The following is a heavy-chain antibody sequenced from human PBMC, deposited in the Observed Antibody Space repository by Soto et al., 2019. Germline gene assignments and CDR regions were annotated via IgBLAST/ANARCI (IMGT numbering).Heavy chain of an antibody. CDR3: ASCWLRERFYY. D-gene: IGHD5-12*01. V-gene: IGHV4-39*01. Sequence: QLQLQESGPGLVKPSETLSLTCTVSGGSISSSSYYWGWIRQPPGKGLEWIGSIYYSGSTYYNPSLKSRVTISVDTSKNQFSLKLSSVTAADTAVYYCASCWLRERFYYWGQGTLVTVSS. CDR1: GGSISSSSYY. CDR2: IYYSGST. J-gene: IGHJ4*02.